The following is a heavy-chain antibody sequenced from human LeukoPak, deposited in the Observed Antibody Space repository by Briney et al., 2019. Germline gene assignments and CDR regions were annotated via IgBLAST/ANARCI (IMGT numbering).Heavy chain of an antibody. V-gene: IGHV1-69*05. CDR1: GGTFSSYA. Sequence: SVKVSCKASGGTFSSYAISWVRQAPGQGLEWMGGIIPIFGTANYAQKFQGRVTITTDESTSTAYMELSSLRSEDTGVYYCARGPSYYGSGSYYSGIWGQGTMVTVSS. D-gene: IGHD3-10*01. J-gene: IGHJ3*02. CDR2: IIPIFGTA. CDR3: ARGPSYYGSGSYYSGI.